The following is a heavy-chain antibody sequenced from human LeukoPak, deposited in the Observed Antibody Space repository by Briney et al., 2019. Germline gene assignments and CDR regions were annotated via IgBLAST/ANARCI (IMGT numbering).Heavy chain of an antibody. CDR1: DYSISSGYY. Sequence: TSETLSLTCTVSDYSISSGYYWGWIRQPAGKGLEWIGRIHTSGGTNYNPSLKSRVTMSVDTSKNQFSLKLSSVTAADTAVYYCARGPPEYCSGGSCYSGRNWIDPWGQGTLVTVSS. CDR3: ARGPPEYCSGGSCYSGRNWIDP. D-gene: IGHD2-15*01. CDR2: IHTSGGT. V-gene: IGHV4-4*07. J-gene: IGHJ5*02.